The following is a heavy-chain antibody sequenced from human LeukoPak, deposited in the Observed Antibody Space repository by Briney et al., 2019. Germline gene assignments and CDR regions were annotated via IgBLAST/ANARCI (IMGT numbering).Heavy chain of an antibody. Sequence: PGGSLRLSCAASGFTFNSYAMHWVRQAPGKGLEWVAFISYDGSNKFYADSVKGRFTISRDNSKNTLYLQMNSLRAEDTAVYYCARGPYYDFWSGYYTSDIDYWGQGTLVSVSS. CDR3: ARGPYYDFWSGYYTSDIDY. V-gene: IGHV3-30*04. CDR1: GFTFNSYA. CDR2: ISYDGSNK. D-gene: IGHD3-3*01. J-gene: IGHJ4*02.